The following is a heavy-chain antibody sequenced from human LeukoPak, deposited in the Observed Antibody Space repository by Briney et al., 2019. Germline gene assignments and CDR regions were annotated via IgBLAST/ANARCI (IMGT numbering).Heavy chain of an antibody. D-gene: IGHD6-13*01. Sequence: GGSLRLSCAASGFTVSSNEMSWVRQAPGKGLERVSSISGGSTYYAGSRKGRFTISRDNSKNTLHLQMNSLRSEDPAVYYCKKDLGXAAAGTNWFDPWGQGTLVTVSS. V-gene: IGHV3-38-3*01. CDR2: ISGGST. J-gene: IGHJ5*02. CDR3: KKDLGXAAAGTNWFDP. CDR1: GFTVSSNE.